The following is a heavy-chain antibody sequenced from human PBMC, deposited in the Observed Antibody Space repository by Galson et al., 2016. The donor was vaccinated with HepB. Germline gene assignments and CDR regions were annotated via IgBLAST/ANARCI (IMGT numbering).Heavy chain of an antibody. CDR1: GFPFSNAY. V-gene: IGHV3-15*05. CDR3: ATGLGGSDYGH. Sequence: SLRLSCAASGFPFSNAYMNWVRQAPGKGLEWVGRIKNKGRGGTTDYAAPVKGRFTISRDDAKNTLFLEMNSLKSEDTGVYYCATGLGGSDYGHWGQGTLVIVSS. J-gene: IGHJ4*02. D-gene: IGHD3-10*01. CDR2: IKNKGRGGTT.